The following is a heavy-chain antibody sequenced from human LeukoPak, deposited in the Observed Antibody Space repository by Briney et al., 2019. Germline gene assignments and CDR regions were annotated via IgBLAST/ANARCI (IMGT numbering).Heavy chain of an antibody. D-gene: IGHD2-15*01. V-gene: IGHV3-21*01. CDR1: GFTFSSYS. J-gene: IGHJ4*02. Sequence: PGGSLRLSCAASGFTFSSYSMNWVRQAPGKGLEWVSAISSSSSYIYYADSLKGRFTISRDNAKNTLYLQMNSLRAEDTAVYYCARDNCSGGSCYSGRLVCWGQGTLVTVSS. CDR3: ARDNCSGGSCYSGRLVC. CDR2: ISSSSSYI.